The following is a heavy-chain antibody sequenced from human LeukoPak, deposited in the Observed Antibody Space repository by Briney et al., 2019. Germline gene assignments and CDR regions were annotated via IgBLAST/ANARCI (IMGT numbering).Heavy chain of an antibody. CDR1: GFTFSSYA. D-gene: IGHD5-12*01. J-gene: IGHJ3*02. V-gene: IGHV3-30*04. CDR2: ISYDGSNK. Sequence: GRSLRLSCAASGFTFSSYAMHWVRQAPGKGLEWVAVISYDGSNKYYADSVKGRFTISRDNSKNTLYLQMNSLRAEDTAVYYCASDYDLDAFDIWGQGTMVTVSS. CDR3: ASDYDLDAFDI.